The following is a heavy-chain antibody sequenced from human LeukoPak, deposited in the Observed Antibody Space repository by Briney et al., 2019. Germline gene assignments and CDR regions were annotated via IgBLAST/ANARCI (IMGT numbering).Heavy chain of an antibody. CDR3: ARGSLVVVVPAAIHS. CDR2: MNPNSGNT. CDR1: GYTFTSYD. V-gene: IGHV1-8*01. Sequence: GGPVKVSCKASGYTFTSYDINWVRPATGQGLEWMGWMNPNSGNTGYAQKFQGRVTMTRNTSISTAYMELSSLRSEDTAVYYCARGSLVVVVPAAIHSWGQGTLVTVSS. D-gene: IGHD2-2*01. J-gene: IGHJ5*02.